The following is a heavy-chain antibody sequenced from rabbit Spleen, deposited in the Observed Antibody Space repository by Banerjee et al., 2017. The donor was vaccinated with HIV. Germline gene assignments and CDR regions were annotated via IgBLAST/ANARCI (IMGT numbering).Heavy chain of an antibody. Sequence: QEQLVESGGGLVQPGGSLKLSCKASGFDFSNYGVTWVRQAPGKGLEWIGYIDPIFGRTYYASWAKGRFTISKTSSTTVTLQMTSLTAADTATYFCARDTSSRFSSYGMALLGQGTPVPVS. CDR1: GFDFSNYG. D-gene: IGHD1-1*01. CDR2: IDPIFGRT. J-gene: IGHJ6*01. V-gene: IGHV1S39*01. CDR3: ARDTSSRFSSYGMAL.